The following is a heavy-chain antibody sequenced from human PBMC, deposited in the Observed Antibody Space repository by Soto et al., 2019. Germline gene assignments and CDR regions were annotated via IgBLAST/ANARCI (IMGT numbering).Heavy chain of an antibody. CDR3: ARAPNSMGGLDF. CDR2: IRGDGSTT. CDR1: VISFSSHW. V-gene: IGHV3-74*01. Sequence: WWSLRLSCLVSVISFSSHWMHWFRQVPGKGLVWVSRIRGDGSTTGYADSVQGRFTISRDNAKNTLYLQMDRLRDEDTAVYYCARAPNSMGGLDFWGRGSLVTVSS. D-gene: IGHD1-26*01. J-gene: IGHJ4*02.